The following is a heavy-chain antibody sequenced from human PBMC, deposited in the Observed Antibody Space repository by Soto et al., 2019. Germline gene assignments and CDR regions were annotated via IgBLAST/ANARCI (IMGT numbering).Heavy chain of an antibody. CDR3: ARDLCSGGSCQGGDAFDI. Sequence: QVQLVQSGAEVKKPGSSVKVSCKASGGTFSSYTISWVRQAPGQGLEWMGRIIPILDIANYAQKFQGRVTITADKSTSTAYMELSSLRSEDTAVYYCARDLCSGGSCQGGDAFDIWGQGTMVTVSS. J-gene: IGHJ3*02. CDR2: IIPILDIA. V-gene: IGHV1-69*08. CDR1: GGTFSSYT. D-gene: IGHD2-15*01.